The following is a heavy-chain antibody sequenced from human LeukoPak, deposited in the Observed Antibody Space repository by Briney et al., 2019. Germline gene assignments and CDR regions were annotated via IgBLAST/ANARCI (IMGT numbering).Heavy chain of an antibody. CDR1: GYTFTGYY. J-gene: IGHJ3*02. CDR2: INPNSGGT. D-gene: IGHD3-10*01. CDR3: ARDRGWLGTFGI. V-gene: IGHV1-2*02. Sequence: ASVKVSCKASGYTFTGYYMHWVRQAPGQGLEWMGWINPNSGGTNYAQKFQGRVTMTRDTSISTAYMELSRLRSDDTAVYYCARDRGWLGTFGIWGQGTMVTVSS.